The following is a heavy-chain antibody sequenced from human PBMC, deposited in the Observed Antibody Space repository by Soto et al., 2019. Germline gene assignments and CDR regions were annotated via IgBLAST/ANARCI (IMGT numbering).Heavy chain of an antibody. CDR2: IYYSGST. Sequence: PSETLSLTCTVSGGSTSSGGYYWSWIRQHPGKGLEWIGYIYYSGSTYYNPSLKSRVTISVDTSKNQFSLKLSSVTAADTAVYYCARGVGLYCGGDCYYNWFDPWGQGTLVTVSS. CDR3: ARGVGLYCGGDCYYNWFDP. J-gene: IGHJ5*02. CDR1: GGSTSSGGYY. V-gene: IGHV4-31*03. D-gene: IGHD2-21*02.